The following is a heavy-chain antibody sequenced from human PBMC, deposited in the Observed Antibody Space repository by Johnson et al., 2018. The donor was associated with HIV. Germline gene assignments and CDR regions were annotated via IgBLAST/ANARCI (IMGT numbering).Heavy chain of an antibody. CDR1: GFTFSNAW. CDR3: ARIPGSGWEHDAFDI. D-gene: IGHD6-19*01. V-gene: IGHV3-15*01. J-gene: IGHJ3*02. Sequence: VQLVESGGGLVKPGGSLRLSCAASGFTFSNAWMSWVRQAPGKGLEWVGRIKSKTDGGTTDYAAPVKGRFTISRDDSKNTLYLQMNSLRAEDTAVYYCARIPGSGWEHDAFDIWGQGTMVTVSS. CDR2: IKSKTDGGTT.